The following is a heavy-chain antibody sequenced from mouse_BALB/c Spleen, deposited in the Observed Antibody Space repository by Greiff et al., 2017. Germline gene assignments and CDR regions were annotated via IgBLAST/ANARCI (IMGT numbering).Heavy chain of an antibody. CDR2: ISSGGGNT. J-gene: IGHJ4*01. Sequence: DVMLVESGGGLVKPGGSLKLSCAASGFTFSSYTMSWVRQTPEKRLEWVATISSGGGNTYYPDSVKGRFTISRDNAKNNLYLQMSSLRSEDTALYYCARLEVGAMDYWGQGTSVTVSS. CDR3: ARLEVGAMDY. D-gene: IGHD1-1*02. CDR1: GFTFSSYT. V-gene: IGHV5-9*03.